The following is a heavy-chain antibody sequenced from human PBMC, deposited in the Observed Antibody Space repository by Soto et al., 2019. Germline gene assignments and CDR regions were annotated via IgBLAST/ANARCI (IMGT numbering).Heavy chain of an antibody. CDR2: IYYSGST. CDR3: ARVGIRSGYDIDDY. J-gene: IGHJ4*02. V-gene: IGHV4-31*03. Sequence: QVQLQESGPGLVKPSQTLSLTCTVSGGSISSGGYYWSWIRQHPGKGLEWIGYIYYSGSTYYNPSLKSRVTISVDTSKNQSSLKLSSVTAADTAVYYCARVGIRSGYDIDDYWGQGTLVTVSS. D-gene: IGHD5-12*01. CDR1: GGSISSGGYY.